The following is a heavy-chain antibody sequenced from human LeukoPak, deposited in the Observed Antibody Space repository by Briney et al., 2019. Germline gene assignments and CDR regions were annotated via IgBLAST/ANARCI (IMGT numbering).Heavy chain of an antibody. J-gene: IGHJ4*02. Sequence: SETLSLTCTVSGGSISSGAYYWSWIRQHPGKGLEWIGYIYYSGSTYYNPSLKSRVTISVDTSKNQFSLKLSSVTAADTAVYYCARDRYDILTGYSPFDYWGQGTLVTVSS. CDR2: IYYSGST. CDR3: ARDRYDILTGYSPFDY. V-gene: IGHV4-31*03. D-gene: IGHD3-9*01. CDR1: GGSISSGAYY.